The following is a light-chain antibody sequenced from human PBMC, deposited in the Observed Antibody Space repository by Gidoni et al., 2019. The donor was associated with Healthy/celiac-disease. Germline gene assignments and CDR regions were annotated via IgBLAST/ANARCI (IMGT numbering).Light chain of an antibody. Sequence: EIVLTQSPGTLSLSPGERANLSCRASQSVSSSYLAWYQQKPGQAPRLLIYGASSRATGIPDRFSGSGSGTDFTLTISRLEPEDFAVYYCQQYGSSPPRTFXQXTKLEIK. CDR3: QQYGSSPPRT. J-gene: IGKJ2*01. CDR2: GAS. V-gene: IGKV3-20*01. CDR1: QSVSSSY.